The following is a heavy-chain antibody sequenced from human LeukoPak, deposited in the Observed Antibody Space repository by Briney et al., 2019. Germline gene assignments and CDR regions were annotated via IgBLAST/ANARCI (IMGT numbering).Heavy chain of an antibody. CDR3: PRQVYFGGMQDHKAS. CDR1: GGSFSSYSYY. Sequence: SETLSLTCTVSGGSFSSYSYYWAWLRQPPGKGLEWIGSIYYSGSTSYNPSLKGRVIILVDTSKKEFSLTLSYMTAADTAMFYFPRQVYFGGMQDHKASWGQGTLVTVSS. D-gene: IGHD3-10*01. V-gene: IGHV4-39*01. J-gene: IGHJ5*02. CDR2: IYYSGST.